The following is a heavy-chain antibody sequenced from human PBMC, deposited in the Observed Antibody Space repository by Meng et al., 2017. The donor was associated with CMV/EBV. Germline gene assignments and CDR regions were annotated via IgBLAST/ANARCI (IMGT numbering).Heavy chain of an antibody. J-gene: IGHJ4*01. D-gene: IGHD6-13*01. CDR1: GFAFSGYW. CDR3: ATGYSNSWYSFDY. Sequence: AASGFAFSGYWMHWVRQAPGKGLVWVSRTNSDGRSPSYADSVKGRFTISRDNAKNTLYLQMNSLGAEDTAVYYCATGYSNSWYSFDYWGLGTLVTVSS. CDR2: TNSDGRSP. V-gene: IGHV3-74*01.